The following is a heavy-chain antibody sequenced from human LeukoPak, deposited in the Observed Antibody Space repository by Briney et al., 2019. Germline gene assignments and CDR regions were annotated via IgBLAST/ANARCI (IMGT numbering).Heavy chain of an antibody. CDR2: LSPNSGGT. J-gene: IGHJ4*02. D-gene: IGHD3-10*01. V-gene: IGHV1-2*02. CDR1: GFTFSGYY. CDR3: AREPSGSGGYDY. Sequence: ASVKVSCKASGFTFSGYYMHWVRQAAGQGLEWMAWLSPNSGGTNYVQKFQGRVTVTRDTSISTDYMETSGLTSDDTALYYCAREPSGSGGYDYWGQGTLVTVSS.